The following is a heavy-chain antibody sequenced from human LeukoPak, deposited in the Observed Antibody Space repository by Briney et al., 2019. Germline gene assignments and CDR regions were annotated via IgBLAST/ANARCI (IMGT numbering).Heavy chain of an antibody. CDR1: RFSLNTRGMG. D-gene: IGHD3-22*01. CDR3: AHRKNYYDSSVFDN. Sequence: SGPTLVNPTQTLTLTCTFSRFSLNTRGMGVGWIRQPPGRALEWLALIYWDDDRRYSPSLKSRITITKDTSKNQVVLTMTNMDAVDTATYFCAHRKNYYDSSVFDNWGQGTLVTVSS. V-gene: IGHV2-5*02. J-gene: IGHJ4*02. CDR2: IYWDDDR.